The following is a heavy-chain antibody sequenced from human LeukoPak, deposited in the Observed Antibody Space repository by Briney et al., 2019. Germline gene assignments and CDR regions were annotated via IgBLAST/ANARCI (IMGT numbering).Heavy chain of an antibody. D-gene: IGHD3-16*02. V-gene: IGHV4-31*03. CDR2: IYYSGST. J-gene: IGHJ4*02. CDR3: ARAFRDYVWGSYRYGYFDY. Sequence: SETLSLTCTVSGGSISSGGYYWSWIRQHPGKGLEWIGYIYYSGSTYYNPSLKSRVTISVDTSKNQFSLKLSSVTAADTAVYYCARAFRDYVWGSYRYGYFDYWGQGTLVTVPS. CDR1: GGSISSGGYY.